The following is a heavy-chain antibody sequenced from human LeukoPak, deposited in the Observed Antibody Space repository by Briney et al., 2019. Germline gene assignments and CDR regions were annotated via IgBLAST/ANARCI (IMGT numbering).Heavy chain of an antibody. V-gene: IGHV4-39*07. J-gene: IGHJ6*02. Sequence: PSETLSLTCTVSGGSISSNNYYWGWIRQPPGKGLEWIGTIYYSGSTYYNPSLKSRVTISVGTSKNQFSLKLSSVTAADTAVYYCARSGRNTMGDVWGQGTTVTVSS. D-gene: IGHD3-10*01. CDR2: IYYSGST. CDR1: GGSISSNNYY. CDR3: ARSGRNTMGDV.